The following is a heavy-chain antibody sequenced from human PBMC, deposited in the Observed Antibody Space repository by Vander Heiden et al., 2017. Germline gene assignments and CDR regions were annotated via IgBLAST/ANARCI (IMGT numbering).Heavy chain of an antibody. J-gene: IGHJ6*02. Sequence: QVQLVESGGGVVQPGRSLRLSCAASGFTCSSYGMHWVRQAPGKGLEWVAVISYDGSNKYYADSVKGRFTISRDNSKNTLYLQMNSLRAEDTAVYYCAKGVSSSWYLYYYYGMDVWGQGTTVTVSS. V-gene: IGHV3-30*18. CDR3: AKGVSSSWYLYYYYGMDV. D-gene: IGHD6-13*01. CDR2: ISYDGSNK. CDR1: GFTCSSYG.